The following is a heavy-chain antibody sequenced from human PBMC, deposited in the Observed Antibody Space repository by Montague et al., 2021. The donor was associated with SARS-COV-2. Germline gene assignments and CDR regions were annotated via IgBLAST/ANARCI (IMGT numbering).Heavy chain of an antibody. Sequence: SETLSLTCTVSGGSISSYYWSWIRQPPGKGLEWIGYIYFSGSTDYNPALKSRVTTSVDTSKNQFSLRLSSLTAANTAVYYCARHGRFSVIVNTPRGAFDTGGPGTMGTGSS. CDR3: ARHGRFSVIVNTPRGAFDT. V-gene: IGHV4-59*08. D-gene: IGHD3-22*01. CDR2: IYFSGST. CDR1: GGSISSYY. J-gene: IGHJ3*02.